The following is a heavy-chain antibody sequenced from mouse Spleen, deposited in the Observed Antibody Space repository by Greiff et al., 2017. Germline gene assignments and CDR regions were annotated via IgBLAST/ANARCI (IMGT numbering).Heavy chain of an antibody. D-gene: IGHD1-1*01. CDR2: ISSGGSYT. Sequence: EVQLQESGGGLVKPGGSLKLSCAASGFTFSSYAMSWVRQTPEKRLEWVATISSGGSYTYYPDSVKGRFTISRDNAKNTLYLQMSSLRSEDTAMYYCASGSSYWYFDVWGAGTTVTVSS. V-gene: IGHV5-9-3*01. J-gene: IGHJ1*01. CDR3: ASGSSYWYFDV. CDR1: GFTFSSYA.